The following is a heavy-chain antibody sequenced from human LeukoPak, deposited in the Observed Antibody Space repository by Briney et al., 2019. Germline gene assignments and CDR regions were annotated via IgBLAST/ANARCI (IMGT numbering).Heavy chain of an antibody. D-gene: IGHD1-26*01. CDR2: IEQDGSDI. J-gene: IGHJ4*02. Sequence: GGSLRHSCAASGFTFSDYWMTWFRQAPGKGPERVASIEQDGSDIQYVDFVKGRFTISRDNGRNSVYLQMNSLRVEDTAVYYCARVTAWGYFDYWGQGTLVSVSS. CDR3: ARVTAWGYFDY. V-gene: IGHV3-7*01. CDR1: GFTFSDYW.